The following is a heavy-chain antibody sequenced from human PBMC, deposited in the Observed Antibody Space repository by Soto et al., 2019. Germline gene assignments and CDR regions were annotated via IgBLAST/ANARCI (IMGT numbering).Heavy chain of an antibody. CDR3: ARDANEGIAAAGSSFDF. CDR2: IIPIFGTA. Sequence: ASVKVSCKASGGTFSSYAISWVRQTPGQGIEWMGGIIPIFGTANYEQKFQGRVTITEAESTSTAYMELRSLRSEDTAVYYCARDANEGIAAAGSSFDFWGQGTLVTVSS. V-gene: IGHV1-69*13. J-gene: IGHJ4*01. D-gene: IGHD6-13*01. CDR1: GGTFSSYA.